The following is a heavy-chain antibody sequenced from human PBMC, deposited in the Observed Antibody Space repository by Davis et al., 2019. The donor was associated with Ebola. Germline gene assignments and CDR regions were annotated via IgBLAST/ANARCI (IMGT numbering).Heavy chain of an antibody. V-gene: IGHV3-53*04. J-gene: IGHJ4*02. CDR2: IYGNGDT. CDR1: GFSVTNKF. CDR3: ARTQTGSSGWYDFFDI. Sequence: GESLKISCAVSGFSVTNKFMSWVRQSPGKGLEWVSIIYGNGDTYYADSVTGRFTISRHDSENTLYLQIHSLRPEDTAVYYCARTQTGSSGWYDFFDIWGQGTLVTVSS. D-gene: IGHD6-19*01.